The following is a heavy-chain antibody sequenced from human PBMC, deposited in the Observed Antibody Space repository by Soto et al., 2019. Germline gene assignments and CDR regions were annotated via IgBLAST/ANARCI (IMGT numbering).Heavy chain of an antibody. Sequence: SETLSLTCTVSGGSISSSSYYWGWIRQPPGKGLEWIGSIYYSGSTYYNPSLKSRVTISVDTSKNQSSLKLSSVTAADTAVYYCASSIAVAGKYYYYGMDVWGQGTTVTVSS. D-gene: IGHD6-19*01. CDR2: IYYSGST. V-gene: IGHV4-39*01. CDR3: ASSIAVAGKYYYYGMDV. CDR1: GGSISSSSYY. J-gene: IGHJ6*02.